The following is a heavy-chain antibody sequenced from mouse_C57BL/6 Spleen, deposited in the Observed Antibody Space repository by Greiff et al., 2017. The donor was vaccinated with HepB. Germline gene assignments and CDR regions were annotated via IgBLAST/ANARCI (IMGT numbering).Heavy chain of an antibody. V-gene: IGHV5-17*01. J-gene: IGHJ2*01. CDR1: GFTFSDYG. D-gene: IGHD2-1*01. CDR3: ARDGNYDFDY. CDR2: ISSGSSTI. Sequence: EVKVVESGGGLVKPGGSLKLSCAASGFTFSDYGMHWVRQAPEKGLEWVAYISSGSSTIYYADTVKGRFTISRDNAKNPLFLQMTSLRSEDTAMYYCARDGNYDFDYWGQGTTLTVSS.